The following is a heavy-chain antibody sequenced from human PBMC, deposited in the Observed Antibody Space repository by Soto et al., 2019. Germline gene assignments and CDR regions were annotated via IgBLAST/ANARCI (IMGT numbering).Heavy chain of an antibody. J-gene: IGHJ6*02. CDR1: GFTFSSYA. Sequence: PGGSLRLSCAASGFTFSSYAMNWVRQAPGKGLEWVSAISGSGGSTYYADSVKGRFTISRDNSKNALYLQMNSLRAEDTAVYYCAKGLRGGYDSSGYYYGMDVWGQGTTVTVSS. D-gene: IGHD3-22*01. CDR3: AKGLRGGYDSSGYYYGMDV. CDR2: ISGSGGST. V-gene: IGHV3-23*01.